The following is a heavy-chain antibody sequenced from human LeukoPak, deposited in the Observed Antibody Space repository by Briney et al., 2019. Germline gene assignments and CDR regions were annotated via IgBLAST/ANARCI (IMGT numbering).Heavy chain of an antibody. CDR1: GFTFSSYA. D-gene: IGHD6-6*01. CDR3: ARDQYSSSPYYHYGMDV. Sequence: GGSLRLSCAASGFTFSSYAMHWVRQAPGKGLEWVAVISYDGSNKYYADSVKGRFTISRDNSKNTLYLQMNSLRAEDTAVYYCARDQYSSSPYYHYGMDVWGQGTTVTVSS. J-gene: IGHJ6*02. CDR2: ISYDGSNK. V-gene: IGHV3-30-3*01.